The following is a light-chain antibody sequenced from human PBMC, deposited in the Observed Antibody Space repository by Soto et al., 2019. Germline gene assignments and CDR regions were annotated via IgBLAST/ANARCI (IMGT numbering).Light chain of an antibody. J-gene: IGKJ1*01. CDR1: QSISSW. CDR2: KAS. V-gene: IGKV1-5*03. Sequence: DIQMTQSPSTLSASVGDRVTITCRSSQSISSWLDWYQQKPGKAPKLLIYKASSLESGVPSRFSGSGSGTEFTLTISSLQPDDFATYYCQQYNSFPWTFGQGTKVDI. CDR3: QQYNSFPWT.